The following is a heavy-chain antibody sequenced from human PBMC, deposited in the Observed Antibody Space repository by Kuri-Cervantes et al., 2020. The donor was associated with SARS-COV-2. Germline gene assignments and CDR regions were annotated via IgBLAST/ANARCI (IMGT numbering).Heavy chain of an antibody. V-gene: IGHV3-74*03. CDR3: ARGGGYTGPNNYWFDP. D-gene: IGHD2-2*02. CDR1: GFTFSSYD. J-gene: IGHJ5*02. Sequence: GGSLRLSCAASGFTFSSYDMNWVRQAPGKGLVWVSRSNSDGTFTTYADSVEGRFTISRDNAKNTLYLQMNSLRAEDTALYYCARGGGYTGPNNYWFDPWGQGTLVTVSS. CDR2: SNSDGTFT.